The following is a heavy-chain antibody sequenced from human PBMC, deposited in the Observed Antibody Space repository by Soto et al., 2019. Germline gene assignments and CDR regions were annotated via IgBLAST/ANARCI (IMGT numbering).Heavy chain of an antibody. V-gene: IGHV3-7*03. CDR3: ARDGFWRYSSSFADY. CDR1: GFTFSSYW. J-gene: IGHJ4*02. CDR2: IKQDGSEK. D-gene: IGHD6-13*01. Sequence: EVQLVESGGGLVQPGGSLRLSCAASGFTFSSYWMSWVRQAPGKGLEWVANIKQDGSEKYYVDSVKGRFTISRDNAKNSLYLQMNSLRAEDTAVYYCARDGFWRYSSSFADYWGQGTLVTVSS.